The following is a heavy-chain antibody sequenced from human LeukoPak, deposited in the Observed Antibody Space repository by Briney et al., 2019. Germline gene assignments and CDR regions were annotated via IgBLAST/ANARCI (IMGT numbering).Heavy chain of an antibody. V-gene: IGHV1-2*02. Sequence: ASVKVSCKASGYTFTGYYMHWVRQAPGQGLEWMGWINPNSGGTNYAQKFQGRVTMTRDTSISTAYMELSRLRSDDTAVYYCAREADCSSTSCYSNYYYYYYMDVWGKGTTVTVSS. J-gene: IGHJ6*03. CDR1: GYTFTGYY. CDR2: INPNSGGT. D-gene: IGHD2-2*02. CDR3: AREADCSSTSCYSNYYYYYYMDV.